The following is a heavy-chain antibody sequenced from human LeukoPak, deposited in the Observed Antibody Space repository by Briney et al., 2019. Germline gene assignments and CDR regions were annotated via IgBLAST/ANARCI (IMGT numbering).Heavy chain of an antibody. Sequence: GGSLRLSCAASGFTFSDHYMDWVRQAPGKGLEWVSSISSSSSYIYYADSVKGRFTISRDNAKNSLYLQMNSLRAEDTAVYYCARGLPDLDYWGQGTLVTVSS. CDR3: ARGLPDLDY. V-gene: IGHV3-21*01. CDR1: GFTFSDHY. J-gene: IGHJ4*02. CDR2: ISSSSSYI. D-gene: IGHD1-14*01.